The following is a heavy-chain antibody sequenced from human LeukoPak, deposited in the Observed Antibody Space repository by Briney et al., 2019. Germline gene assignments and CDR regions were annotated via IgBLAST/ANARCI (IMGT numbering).Heavy chain of an antibody. CDR1: GFTFSDYG. CDR2: IAHDASVA. V-gene: IGHV3-30*18. D-gene: IGHD6-19*01. Sequence: PGGSLRLSCAASGFTFSDYGMHWVRQDPGKGLEWVAVIAHDASVAYYADWVKGRFTISRDNSRNTLYPQMNSLRAEDTAVYYCAKEPAPYSSGWYFPDDHWGQGALVTVSS. J-gene: IGHJ5*02. CDR3: AKEPAPYSSGWYFPDDH.